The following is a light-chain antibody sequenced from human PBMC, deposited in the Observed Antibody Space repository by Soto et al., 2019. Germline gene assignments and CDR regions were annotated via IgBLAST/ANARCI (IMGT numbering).Light chain of an antibody. CDR1: QSASRW. V-gene: IGKV1-5*01. CDR3: QQYNTYSGA. J-gene: IGKJ1*01. CDR2: DAS. Sequence: DIQMTQSPSTLSASVGDRVTITCRASQSASRWWPWYKHKPGKAPKLLIYDASSLKSGVPSRFSGSGSGTEFTLTSSSLQPEDFGTYYCQQYNTYSGAFGQGTKVEIK.